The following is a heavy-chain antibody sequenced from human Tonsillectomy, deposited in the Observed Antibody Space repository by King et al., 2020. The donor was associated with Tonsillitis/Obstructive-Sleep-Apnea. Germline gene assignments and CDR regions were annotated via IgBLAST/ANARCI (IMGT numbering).Heavy chain of an antibody. D-gene: IGHD3-3*01. J-gene: IGHJ5*02. CDR3: ARGGRFLELLLNNWFDP. CDR1: GFTFSSYA. Sequence: QVQLVESGGGAVQPGRSLRLSCAASGFTFSSYAMHWVRQAPGKGLEWVAVISYDGSKKYYADSVKGRFTISRDKSKNTLYLQMNSLRAEDTAVYYCARGGRFLELLLNNWFDPWGQGTLVTVSS. CDR2: ISYDGSKK. V-gene: IGHV3-30*04.